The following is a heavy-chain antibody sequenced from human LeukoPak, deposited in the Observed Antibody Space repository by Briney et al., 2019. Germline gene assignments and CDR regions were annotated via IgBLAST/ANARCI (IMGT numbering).Heavy chain of an antibody. Sequence: ASETLSLTCTVSGGSISSYYWSWIRQPPGKGLEWIGYIHYNGSTNYNPSLKSRVTISVDTSKNQFSLKLSSVTAADTAVYYCARGFSSWYKGPGDYWGQGTLVTVSS. CDR2: IHYNGST. V-gene: IGHV4-59*01. D-gene: IGHD6-13*01. CDR3: ARGFSSWYKGPGDY. CDR1: GGSISSYY. J-gene: IGHJ4*02.